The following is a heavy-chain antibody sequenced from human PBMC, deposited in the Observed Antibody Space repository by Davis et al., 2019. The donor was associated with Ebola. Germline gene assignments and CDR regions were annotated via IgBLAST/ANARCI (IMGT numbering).Heavy chain of an antibody. J-gene: IGHJ6*02. CDR3: AREGYDFWSGYYYYGMDV. V-gene: IGHV4-34*01. CDR2: INHSGST. D-gene: IGHD3-3*01. CDR1: GGSFSGYY. Sequence: MPSETLSLTCAVYGGSFSGYYWSWIRQPPGKGLEWIGEINHSGSTNYNPSLKSRVTISVDTSKNQFSLKLSSVTAADTAVYYCAREGYDFWSGYYYYGMDVWGQGTTVTVSS.